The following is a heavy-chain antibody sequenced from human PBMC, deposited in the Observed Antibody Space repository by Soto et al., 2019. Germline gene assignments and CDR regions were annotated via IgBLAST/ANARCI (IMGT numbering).Heavy chain of an antibody. J-gene: IGHJ5*02. D-gene: IGHD3-22*01. CDR1: GFIVRTNY. CDR3: ASDLYDSSGSGT. V-gene: IGHV3-53*02. Sequence: EVQLVETGGGLIQPGGSLRISCAASGFIVRTNYMSWVRQAPGKGLEWVSLIYSGGSTYYADSVKGRFTISRDNSKNTLYLQMNSLRAEDTAVYYCASDLYDSSGSGTWGQGTLVIVSS. CDR2: IYSGGST.